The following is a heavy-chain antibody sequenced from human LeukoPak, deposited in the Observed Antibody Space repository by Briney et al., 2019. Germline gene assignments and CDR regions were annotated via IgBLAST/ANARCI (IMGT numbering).Heavy chain of an antibody. CDR2: ITGSGDYT. Sequence: TGGSLRLSCAASRFTFSNYAMGWVRQGPGKGLEWVSAITGSGDYTDYADSVKGRFTISRDNSKNTAYLQMISLRAEDTAVYYCATYRQVLLPFESWGQGTLVTVSS. V-gene: IGHV3-23*01. CDR3: ATYRQVLLPFES. CDR1: RFTFSNYA. D-gene: IGHD2-8*02. J-gene: IGHJ4*02.